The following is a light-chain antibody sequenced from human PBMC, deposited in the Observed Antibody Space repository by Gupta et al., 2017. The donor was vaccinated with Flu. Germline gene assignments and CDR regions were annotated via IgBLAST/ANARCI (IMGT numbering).Light chain of an antibody. V-gene: IGKV4-1*01. J-gene: IGKJ2*01. CDR3: QQFYNTHPAPFT. CDR1: QSVVYSSNNRNN. CDR2: WAS. Sequence: DIVVTKFPDSLAVSLGARATINCKTSQSVVYSSNNRNNIGWYQQKPGQPPKLLIYWASTRESGVPDRFSSSGSGTDFTLTISSLQAEDVAVYYCQQFYNTHPAPFTFGPGTKLEIK.